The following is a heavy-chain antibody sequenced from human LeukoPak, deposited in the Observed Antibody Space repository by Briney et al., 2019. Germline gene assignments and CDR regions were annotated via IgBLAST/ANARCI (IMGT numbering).Heavy chain of an antibody. D-gene: IGHD3-22*01. J-gene: IGHJ4*02. CDR2: IYTSGST. CDR1: GGSISSYC. Sequence: PSETLSLTCTVSGGSISSYCWSWIRQPAGKGLEWIGRIYTSGSTNYNPSLKSRVTMSVDMSKNQFSLKLSSVTAADTAVYYCARASEEYYYDSNGYPIEVWGQGTLVTVSS. V-gene: IGHV4-4*07. CDR3: ARASEEYYYDSNGYPIEV.